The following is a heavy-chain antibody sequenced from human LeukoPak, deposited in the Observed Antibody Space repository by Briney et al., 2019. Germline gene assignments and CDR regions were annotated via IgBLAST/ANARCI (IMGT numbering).Heavy chain of an antibody. D-gene: IGHD3-10*01. CDR2: LNPNSGGT. Sequence: ASVKVSCKASGYTFTGYYLHWVRQAPGQGLEWMGWLNPNSGGTNYAQKFQGRVTMTRDTSISTAYMELSRLRSDDTAVYYCARIRGVQSYYYYGMDVWGQGTTVTVSS. CDR1: GYTFTGYY. V-gene: IGHV1-2*02. J-gene: IGHJ6*02. CDR3: ARIRGVQSYYYYGMDV.